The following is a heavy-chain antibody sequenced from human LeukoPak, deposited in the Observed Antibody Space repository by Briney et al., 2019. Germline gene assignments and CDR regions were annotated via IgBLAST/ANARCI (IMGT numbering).Heavy chain of an antibody. V-gene: IGHV4-39*07. CDR1: GGSISSNSYY. CDR3: ARVIPIAARLANWFDP. CDR2: IYYSGST. Sequence: PSETLSLTCAVSGGSISSNSYYWGWIRQPPGKGLGWIGSIYYSGSTYYNPSLKSRVTISVDTSKNQFSLKLSSVTAADTAVYYCARVIPIAARLANWFDPWGQGTLVTVSS. D-gene: IGHD6-6*01. J-gene: IGHJ5*02.